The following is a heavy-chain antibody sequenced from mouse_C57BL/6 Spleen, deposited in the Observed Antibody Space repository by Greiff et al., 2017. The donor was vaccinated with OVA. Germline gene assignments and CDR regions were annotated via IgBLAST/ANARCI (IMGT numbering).Heavy chain of an antibody. J-gene: IGHJ4*01. Sequence: EVQGVESGGGLVKPGGSLKLSCAASGFTFSSYTMSWVRQTPEKRLEWVATISGGGGNTYYPDSVKGRFTISRDNAKNTLYLQMSSLRSEDTALYYCARHGVFYYAMDYWGQGTSVTVSS. CDR3: ARHGVFYYAMDY. CDR1: GFTFSSYT. CDR2: ISGGGGNT. V-gene: IGHV5-9*01.